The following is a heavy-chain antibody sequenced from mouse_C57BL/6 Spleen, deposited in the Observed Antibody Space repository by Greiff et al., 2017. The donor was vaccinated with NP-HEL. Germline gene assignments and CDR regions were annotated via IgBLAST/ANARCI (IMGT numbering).Heavy chain of an antibody. J-gene: IGHJ4*01. CDR1: GFTFSDYG. D-gene: IGHD2-2*01. Sequence: EVQGVESGGGLVKPGGSLKLSCAASGFTFSDYGMHWVRQAPEKGLEWVAYISSGSSTIYYADTVKGRFTISRENAKNTLFLQMTSLRSEDTAMYYCARRGMVTTRGYYAMDYWGQGTSVTVSS. CDR2: ISSGSSTI. CDR3: ARRGMVTTRGYYAMDY. V-gene: IGHV5-17*01.